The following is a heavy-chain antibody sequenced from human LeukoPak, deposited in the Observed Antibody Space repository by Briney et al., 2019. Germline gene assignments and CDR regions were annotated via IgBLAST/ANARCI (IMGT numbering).Heavy chain of an antibody. V-gene: IGHV1-69*06. D-gene: IGHD2-15*01. J-gene: IGHJ5*02. CDR3: ARDPPRSGGENWFDP. CDR1: GGTFSSYA. Sequence: SVKVSCKASGGTFSSYAISWVRQAPGQGLEWMGGIIPIFGTANYAQKFQGRVTITADKSTSTAYMELSSLRSEDTAVYYCARDPPRSGGENWFDPWGQGTLVTVSS. CDR2: IIPIFGTA.